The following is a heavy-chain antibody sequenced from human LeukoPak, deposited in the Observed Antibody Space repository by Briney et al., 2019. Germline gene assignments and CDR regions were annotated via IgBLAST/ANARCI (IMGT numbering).Heavy chain of an antibody. CDR2: IIPIFGTP. CDR3: AKQGAVRQDYYMDV. Sequence: LVNVSCKASGGSFSSYAITWVRQAPRQGLEWMGRIIPIFGTPTYAQKFQGRVTITADMGSNTAYLELTSLTSEDTARYFCAKQGAVRQDYYMDVWGNGTTVLVSS. J-gene: IGHJ6*03. V-gene: IGHV1-69*06. D-gene: IGHD3-16*01. CDR1: GGSFSSYA.